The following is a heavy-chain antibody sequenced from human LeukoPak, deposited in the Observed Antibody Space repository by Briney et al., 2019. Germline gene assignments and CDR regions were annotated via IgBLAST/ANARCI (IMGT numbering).Heavy chain of an antibody. V-gene: IGHV1-18*04. Sequence: GASVKVSCKASGYTFTGYYMHWVRQAPGQGLEWMGWISAYNGNTNYAQKLQGRVTMTTDTSTSTAYMELRSLRSDDTAVYYCAREYDYGDYELDYWGQGTLVTVSS. D-gene: IGHD4-17*01. CDR2: ISAYNGNT. J-gene: IGHJ4*02. CDR1: GYTFTGYY. CDR3: AREYDYGDYELDY.